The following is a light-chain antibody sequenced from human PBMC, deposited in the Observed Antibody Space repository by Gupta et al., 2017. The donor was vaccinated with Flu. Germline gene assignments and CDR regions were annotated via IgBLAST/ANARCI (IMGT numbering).Light chain of an antibody. V-gene: IGKV1-39*01. CDR3: QQGHSTPRT. CDR2: AAS. CDR1: QNISNY. Sequence: DIQMTQSPSSLSASVGDTVTITCRASQNISNYLNWYQQKPGKVPNLVIYAASRVQSGVPSRFSGSGSGTDFTLTISRRQPEDYVKYCCQQGHSTPRTFGQGTMVDIK. J-gene: IGKJ1*01.